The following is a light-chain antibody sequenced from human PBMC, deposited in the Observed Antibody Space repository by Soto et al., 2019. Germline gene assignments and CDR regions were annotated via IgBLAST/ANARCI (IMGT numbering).Light chain of an antibody. J-gene: IGKJ2*01. CDR3: QQYGSSPTYT. Sequence: EIVLTQSPGTLSLSPGERATLSCRASQSVSSSYLAWYQQKPGQAPRLLTYGASSRATGIPDRFSGSGSGTDFTLTISRLEPEDFALYYCQQYGSSPTYTFGQGTKLEIK. CDR2: GAS. CDR1: QSVSSSY. V-gene: IGKV3-20*01.